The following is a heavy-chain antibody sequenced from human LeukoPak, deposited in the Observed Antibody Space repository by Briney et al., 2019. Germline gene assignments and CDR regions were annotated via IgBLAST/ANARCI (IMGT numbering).Heavy chain of an antibody. CDR3: ARGVGYSYGTHYFDY. Sequence: SQTLSLTCAISGDSVSSKSAAWNWIRQSPSRGLEWLGRTYYRSKWFNDYAVFVKSRITINPDTPKNQFSLQLNSVTPEDTAVYYCARGVGYSYGTHYFDYWGQGTLVTVPS. CDR1: GDSVSSKSAA. V-gene: IGHV6-1*01. D-gene: IGHD5-18*01. CDR2: TYYRSKWFN. J-gene: IGHJ4*02.